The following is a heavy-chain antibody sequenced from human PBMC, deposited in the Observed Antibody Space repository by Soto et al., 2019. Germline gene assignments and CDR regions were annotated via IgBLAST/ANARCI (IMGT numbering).Heavy chain of an antibody. CDR2: IYYSGST. CDR3: ARGLVVVPAANVFWFDP. D-gene: IGHD2-2*01. Sequence: SETLSLTCTVSGGSISSYYWSWIRQPPGKGLEWIGYIYYSGSTNYNPSLKSRVTISVDTSKNQFSLKLSSVTAADTAVYYCARGLVVVPAANVFWFDPWGQGTPVTVYS. CDR1: GGSISSYY. J-gene: IGHJ5*02. V-gene: IGHV4-59*01.